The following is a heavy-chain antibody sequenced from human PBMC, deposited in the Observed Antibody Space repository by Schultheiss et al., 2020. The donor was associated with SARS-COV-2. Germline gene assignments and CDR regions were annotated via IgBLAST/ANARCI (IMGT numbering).Heavy chain of an antibody. J-gene: IGHJ6*02. CDR1: GFSFSSYS. Sequence: GGSLRLSCAASGFSFSSYSMNWVRQAPGKGLEWVSFISSSSGYLFYADSVKGRFTISRDNAKNSLYLEMNSLRADDTAVYYCARDYCSSISCYGYVWGQGTTVTVSS. CDR2: ISSSSGYL. CDR3: ARDYCSSISCYGYV. V-gene: IGHV3-21*01. D-gene: IGHD2-2*01.